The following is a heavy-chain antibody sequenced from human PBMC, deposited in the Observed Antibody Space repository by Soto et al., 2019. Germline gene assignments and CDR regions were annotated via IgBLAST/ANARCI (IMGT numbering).Heavy chain of an antibody. CDR3: ARDHGDY. Sequence: PGGSLRLSCAASGFTVSNNYMSWVRQAPGKGLEWVSVIYRGGSTFYADSVKGRFTTSRDNSKNTLYLQMNSLRAEDTAVYYCARDHGDYWGQGTLVTAPQ. CDR2: IYRGGST. V-gene: IGHV3-53*01. J-gene: IGHJ4*02. CDR1: GFTVSNNY.